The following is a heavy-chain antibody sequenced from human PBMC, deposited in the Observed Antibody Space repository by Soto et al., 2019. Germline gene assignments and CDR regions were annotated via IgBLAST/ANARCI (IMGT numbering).Heavy chain of an antibody. CDR2: ISAYNGNT. CDR3: ARALTPGLVDH. D-gene: IGHD3-9*01. V-gene: IGHV1-18*01. Sequence: QVQLVQSGAEVKKPGASVKVSCKASGYTFTSYGISWVRQAPGQGLEWMGWISAYNGNTNYAQKLQGRVTMTTDTSPSTAYMELRRLRSDDTALSYCARALTPGLVDHWGQGTLVTVPS. CDR1: GYTFTSYG. J-gene: IGHJ4*02.